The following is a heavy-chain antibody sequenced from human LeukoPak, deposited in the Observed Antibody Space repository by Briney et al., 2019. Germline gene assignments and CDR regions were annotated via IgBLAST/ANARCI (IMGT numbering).Heavy chain of an antibody. CDR3: ARTAAAEEWYYYYYMDV. J-gene: IGHJ6*03. V-gene: IGHV4-34*01. D-gene: IGHD6-13*01. CDR2: INHSGST. Sequence: PSETLSLTCTVSGVSISTYYWSWIRQPPGKGLEWIGEINHSGSTNYNPSLKSRVTISVDTSKNQFSLKLSSVTAADTAVYYCARTAAAEEWYYYYYMDVWGKGTTVTISS. CDR1: GVSISTYY.